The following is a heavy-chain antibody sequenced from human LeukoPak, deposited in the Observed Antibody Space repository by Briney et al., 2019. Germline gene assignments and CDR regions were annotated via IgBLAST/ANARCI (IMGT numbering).Heavy chain of an antibody. CDR1: GFTFSSYW. V-gene: IGHV3-74*01. CDR3: ARDISDDY. J-gene: IGHJ4*02. CDR2: MLSDDSSR. D-gene: IGHD1-26*01. Sequence: GGSLRLSCAASGFTFSSYWMHWVRQAPGKGLVWVSRMLSDDSSRTYADSVKGRFTISRDNAKNTLYLQMNSLRAEDTAVYYCARDISDDYWGQGTLVTASS.